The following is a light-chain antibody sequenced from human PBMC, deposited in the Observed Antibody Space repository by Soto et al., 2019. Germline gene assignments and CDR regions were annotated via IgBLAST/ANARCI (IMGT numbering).Light chain of an antibody. CDR3: QQYDNVPIT. CDR2: DAS. Sequence: DIQMTQSPSSLSASVGDRVTITCQSSQHLRNYLNWYQQKPGKAPNLLIYDASNLQRGVPSRFSGSGAGTDFTFTINSLQPEDIATYYCQQYDNVPITFGQGTRLEIK. CDR1: QHLRNY. V-gene: IGKV1-33*01. J-gene: IGKJ5*01.